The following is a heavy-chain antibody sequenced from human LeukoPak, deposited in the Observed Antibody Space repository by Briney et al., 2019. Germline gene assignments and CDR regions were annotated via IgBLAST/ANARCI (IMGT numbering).Heavy chain of an antibody. J-gene: IGHJ4*02. CDR2: INHSGST. Sequence: KPSETLSLTCTVSGGSISSYYWSWIRQPPGKGLEWIGEINHSGSTNYNPSLKSRVTISVDTSKNQFSLKLSSVTAADTAVYYCARSPPYDFWSGYYIGYYFDYWGQGTLVTVSS. CDR1: GGSISSYY. D-gene: IGHD3-3*01. CDR3: ARSPPYDFWSGYYIGYYFDY. V-gene: IGHV4-34*01.